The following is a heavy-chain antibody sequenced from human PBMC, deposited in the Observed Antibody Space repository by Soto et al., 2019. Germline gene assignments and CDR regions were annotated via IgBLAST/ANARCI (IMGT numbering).Heavy chain of an antibody. J-gene: IGHJ3*02. CDR1: GGSISSSSYY. V-gene: IGHV4-39*01. CDR3: ARQYDYIWGTSSAFDI. CDR2: IYYSGST. D-gene: IGHD3-16*01. Sequence: PSETLSLTCTFSGGSISSSSYYLGWIRQPPGKGLEWIGSIYYSGSTYYNPSLKSRVTISVDTSKNQFSLKLSSVTAADTAVYYCARQYDYIWGTSSAFDIWGQGTMVTVSS.